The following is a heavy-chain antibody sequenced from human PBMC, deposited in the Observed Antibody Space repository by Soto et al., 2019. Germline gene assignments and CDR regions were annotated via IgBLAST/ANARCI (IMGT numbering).Heavy chain of an antibody. CDR2: INAGNGNT. D-gene: IGHD1-7*01. Sequence: ASVKVSCKASGYTFTSYAMHWVRQAPGQRLEWMGWINAGNGNTKYSQKFQGRVTITRDTSASTAYMELSSLRSEDTAVYYCARSGLELRPCLFDPWGQGTLVTVSS. CDR1: GYTFTSYA. J-gene: IGHJ5*02. CDR3: ARSGLELRPCLFDP. V-gene: IGHV1-3*01.